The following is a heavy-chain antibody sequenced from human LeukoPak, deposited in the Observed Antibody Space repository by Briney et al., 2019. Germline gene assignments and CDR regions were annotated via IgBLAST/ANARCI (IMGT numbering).Heavy chain of an antibody. CDR1: GDAISSGGNY. J-gene: IGHJ6*02. CDR3: ARDRTVTAPDYYYYGMDV. CDR2: IYYSGST. V-gene: IGHV4-31*03. D-gene: IGHD4-17*01. Sequence: SDTLSLTCTVSGDAISSGGNYLIWIRQPPGQALQWIGHIYYSGSTYYNPSLKSRVTISVDTSKNQFSLKLSSVTAADTAVYYCARDRTVTAPDYYYYGMDVWGQGTTVTVSS.